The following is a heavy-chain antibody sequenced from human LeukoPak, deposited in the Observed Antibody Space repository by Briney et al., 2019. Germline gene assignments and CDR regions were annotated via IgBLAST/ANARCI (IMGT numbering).Heavy chain of an antibody. CDR2: IYTSGLT. CDR1: GGSVSSGSYY. CDR3: ARDRVTGWFDP. J-gene: IGHJ5*02. Sequence: SQTLSLTCTVSGGSVSSGSYYWTWIRQPAGKGLEWIGRIYTSGLTNYNPSLKSRVTISLDTSKNQFSLKLSSVTAADTAVYYCARDRVTGWFDPWGQGTLVTVSS. D-gene: IGHD2-8*02. V-gene: IGHV4-61*02.